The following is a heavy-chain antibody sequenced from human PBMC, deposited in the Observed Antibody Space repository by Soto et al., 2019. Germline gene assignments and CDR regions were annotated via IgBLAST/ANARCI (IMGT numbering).Heavy chain of an antibody. D-gene: IGHD2-2*01. CDR2: INPSGGST. CDR3: ARDGRHCSSTSCYHYYGMDV. Sequence: GASVKVSCKASGYTFTSYYMHWVRQAPGQGLEWMGIINPSGGSTSYAQKFQGRVTMTRDTSTSTVYMELSSLRSEDTAVYYCARDGRHCSSTSCYHYYGMDVWGQGTTVTVSS. CDR1: GYTFTSYY. J-gene: IGHJ6*02. V-gene: IGHV1-46*01.